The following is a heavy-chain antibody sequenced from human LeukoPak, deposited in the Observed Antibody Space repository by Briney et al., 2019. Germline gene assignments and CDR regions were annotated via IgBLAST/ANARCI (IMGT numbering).Heavy chain of an antibody. CDR1: GGSISSGGYS. V-gene: IGHV4-30-2*01. D-gene: IGHD2-2*01. Sequence: SETLSLTCAVSGGSISSGGYSWSWIRQPPGKGLEWIGYIYHSGSTYYNPSLKSRVTISVDRSKNQFSLKLSSVTAADTAVHYCARAESVVPAAIGWFDPWGQGTLVTVSS. CDR2: IYHSGST. CDR3: ARAESVVPAAIGWFDP. J-gene: IGHJ5*02.